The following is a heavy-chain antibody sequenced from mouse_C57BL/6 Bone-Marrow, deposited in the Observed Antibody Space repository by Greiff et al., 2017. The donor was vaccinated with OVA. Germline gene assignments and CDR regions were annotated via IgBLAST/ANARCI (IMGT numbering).Heavy chain of an antibody. CDR3: ARRDYGSSYEN. V-gene: IGHV5-6*02. D-gene: IGHD1-1*01. CDR2: ISSGDSYT. Sequence: EVKLVESGGDLVKPGGSLKLSCAASGFTFSSYGMSWVRQTPDKRLEWVATISSGDSYTYYPDSVKGRCTISRDNAKNTLYPQMSSLKSEDTAMYYCARRDYGSSYENWGQGTTLTVSS. J-gene: IGHJ2*01. CDR1: GFTFSSYG.